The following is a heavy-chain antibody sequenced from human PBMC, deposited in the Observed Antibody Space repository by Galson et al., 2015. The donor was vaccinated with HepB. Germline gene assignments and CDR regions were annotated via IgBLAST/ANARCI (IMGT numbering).Heavy chain of an antibody. CDR1: GGSISSSSYY. CDR3: ARLRDYGDYGGGLLDY. J-gene: IGHJ4*02. V-gene: IGHV4-39*01. CDR2: IYYSGST. D-gene: IGHD4-17*01. Sequence: ETLSLTCTVSGGSISSSSYYWGWIRQPPGKGLEWIGSIYYSGSTYYNPSLKSRVTISVDTSKNQFSLKLSSVTAADTAVYYCARLRDYGDYGGGLLDYWGRGTLVTVSS.